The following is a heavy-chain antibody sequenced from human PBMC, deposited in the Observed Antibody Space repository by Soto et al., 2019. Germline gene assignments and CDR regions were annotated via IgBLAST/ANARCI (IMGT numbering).Heavy chain of an antibody. V-gene: IGHV3-23*01. CDR1: GFTFSSHA. D-gene: IGHD6-19*01. CDR2: ISGSDGTT. CDR3: AKDRISSGWYFDY. Sequence: GGSLRLSCAASGFTFSSHAMSWVRQAPGKGLEWVSAISGSDGTTYYADSVKGRFTISRDDSKNTLYLQMNSLRAEDTAVYYCAKDRISSGWYFDYWGQGALVTVSS. J-gene: IGHJ4*02.